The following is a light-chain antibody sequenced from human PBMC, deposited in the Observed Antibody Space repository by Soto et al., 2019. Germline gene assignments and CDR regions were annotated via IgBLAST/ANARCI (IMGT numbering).Light chain of an antibody. Sequence: EIVLTQSPATLSLSPGETATLSCRASQSVSSSLAWYQQKPGQTPRLLIYDASNRATGIPARFSGSGSGTDFTLTVISLEPEDFAVYSCQQRSSWPLTFGGGTKVEIK. CDR1: QSVSSS. V-gene: IGKV3-11*01. CDR3: QQRSSWPLT. CDR2: DAS. J-gene: IGKJ4*01.